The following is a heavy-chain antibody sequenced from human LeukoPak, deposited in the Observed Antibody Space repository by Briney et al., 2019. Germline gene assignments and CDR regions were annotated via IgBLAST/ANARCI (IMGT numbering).Heavy chain of an antibody. Sequence: GGSLRLSCAASGFTFSNYYMNWVRQAPGKGLEWVAFIRYDGSNKYYADSVKGRFTISRDNSKNTLYLQMNSLRAEDTAVYYCAKCGVEIVVVPADGNCWFDPWGQGTLVTVSS. D-gene: IGHD2-2*01. CDR1: GFTFSNYY. V-gene: IGHV3-30*02. J-gene: IGHJ5*02. CDR3: AKCGVEIVVVPADGNCWFDP. CDR2: IRYDGSNK.